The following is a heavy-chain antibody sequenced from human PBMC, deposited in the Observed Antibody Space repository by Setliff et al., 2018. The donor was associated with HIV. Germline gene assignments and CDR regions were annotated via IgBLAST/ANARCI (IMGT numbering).Heavy chain of an antibody. CDR3: AKSPGFSGYGGSG. CDR1: GGSFSDYS. Sequence: PSETLSLTCAVYGGSFSDYSWSWIRQPPGKGLEWIGEISYSGGTNYNPSLKSRVTISIDTSKNQFSPRLTSVTAADTAVYYCAKSPGFSGYGGSGWGQGTLVTVSS. CDR2: ISYSGGT. V-gene: IGHV4-34*01. D-gene: IGHD5-12*01. J-gene: IGHJ4*02.